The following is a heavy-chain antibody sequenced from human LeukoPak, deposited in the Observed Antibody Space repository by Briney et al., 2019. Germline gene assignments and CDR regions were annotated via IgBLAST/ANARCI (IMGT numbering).Heavy chain of an antibody. V-gene: IGHV4-39*02. CDR1: GGSISSSTYY. Sequence: SETLSLTSIVSGGSISSSTYYWGWIRQPPGKGLEWMGSIYYSGTTYYNPSLKSRVTISVDTSKKQFSLMLSSVTAADTAVYYCARENSSGWYWGQGTLVTVSS. J-gene: IGHJ4*02. D-gene: IGHD6-19*01. CDR3: ARENSSGWY. CDR2: IYYSGTT.